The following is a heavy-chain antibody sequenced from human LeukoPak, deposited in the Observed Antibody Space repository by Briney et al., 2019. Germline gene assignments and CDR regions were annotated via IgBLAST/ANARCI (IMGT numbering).Heavy chain of an antibody. CDR3: ASGGIYYGAAFEF. CDR2: IKQDGSEK. V-gene: IGHV3-7*03. J-gene: IGHJ4*02. D-gene: IGHD1-26*01. Sequence: GGSLRLSCAASGFTFSSYWMSWVRQAPGKGLEWVANIKQDGSEKYYVDSVKGRFTISRDNAKNSLYLQMNSLRAEDTAFYYCASGGIYYGAAFEFWGQGTLVTVSS. CDR1: GFTFSSYW.